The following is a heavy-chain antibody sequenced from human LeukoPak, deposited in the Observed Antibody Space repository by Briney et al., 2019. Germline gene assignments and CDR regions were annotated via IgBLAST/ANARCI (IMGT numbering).Heavy chain of an antibody. V-gene: IGHV3-30*18. CDR1: GFTFSSYG. J-gene: IGHJ6*03. CDR3: AKGGDVVPAAMVSIFYYYYYMDV. CDR2: ISYDGSNK. D-gene: IGHD2-2*01. Sequence: GGSLRLSCAASGFTFSSYGMHWVRQAPGKGLEWVAVISYDGSNKYYADSVKGRFTISRDNSKNTLYLQMNSLRAEDTAVYYCAKGGDVVPAAMVSIFYYYYYMDVWGKGTTVTVSS.